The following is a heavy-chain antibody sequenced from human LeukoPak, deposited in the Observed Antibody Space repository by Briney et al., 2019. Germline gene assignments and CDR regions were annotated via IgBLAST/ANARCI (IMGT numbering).Heavy chain of an antibody. V-gene: IGHV3-23*01. Sequence: PGGSLRLSCAASGFTFSNYAMSWVRQAPGKGLEWVSVISGGGGSAYYADSVKGRFTISRDTSKNTLYLQMNSLRAEDTAVYYCARSSGFDYWGQGTLVTVSS. CDR1: GFTFSNYA. CDR2: ISGGGGSA. CDR3: ARSSGFDY. D-gene: IGHD3-22*01. J-gene: IGHJ4*02.